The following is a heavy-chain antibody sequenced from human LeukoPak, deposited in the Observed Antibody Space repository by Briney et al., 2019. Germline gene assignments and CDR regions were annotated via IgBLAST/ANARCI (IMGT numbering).Heavy chain of an antibody. CDR1: GFTFSNYW. CDR2: IKQDGSET. Sequence: GGSLRLSCAASGFTFSNYWMSWVRQAPGKGLEWVANIKQDGSETYYVDSVRGRFIVSRDNAKNSVFLQMNSLRVEDTAIYYCARDFAAAVGWGQGTLVTVSS. D-gene: IGHD6-13*01. CDR3: ARDFAAAVG. J-gene: IGHJ4*02. V-gene: IGHV3-7*01.